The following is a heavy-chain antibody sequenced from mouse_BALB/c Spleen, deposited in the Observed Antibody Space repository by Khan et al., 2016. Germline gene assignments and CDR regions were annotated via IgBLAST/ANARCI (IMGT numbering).Heavy chain of an antibody. Sequence: VQLKKSGPELVKPGASVKISCKASGYTFTDYNMHWVKQSHGKSLEWIGYIYPYNGGAGYNQKFKNKATLSVDNSSSTAYMELRSLTSEDSAVYYCAGNDYRYDGRSFAYWGQGTLVTVSA. CDR2: IYPYNGGA. CDR3: AGNDYRYDGRSFAY. J-gene: IGHJ3*01. D-gene: IGHD2-14*01. CDR1: GYTFTDYN. V-gene: IGHV1S29*02.